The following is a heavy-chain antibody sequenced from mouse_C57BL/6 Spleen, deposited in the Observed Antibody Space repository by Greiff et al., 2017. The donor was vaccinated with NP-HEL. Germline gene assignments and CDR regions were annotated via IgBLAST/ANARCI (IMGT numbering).Heavy chain of an antibody. CDR3: ARTTVVADSSGYFDY. CDR2: INPNNGGT. CDR1: GYTFTDYN. V-gene: IGHV1-22*01. Sequence: EVQLQQSGPELVKPGASVKMSCKASGYTFTDYNMHWVKQSHGKSLEWIGYINPNNGGTSYNQKFKGKATLTVTKSSSTAYMELRSLTSEDSAVYYCARTTVVADSSGYFDYWGQGTTLTVSS. D-gene: IGHD1-1*01. J-gene: IGHJ2*01.